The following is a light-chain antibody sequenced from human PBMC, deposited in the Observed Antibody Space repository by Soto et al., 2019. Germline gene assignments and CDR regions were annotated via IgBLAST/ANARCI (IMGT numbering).Light chain of an antibody. J-gene: IGLJ2*01. Sequence: QSVLTQPPSVSGATGQRVTISCTGGSSNIGAGYDVHWYQQLPGTAPKLLIYGNSNRPSGVPDRFSGSKSGTSASLAITGLQAEDAADYYCQSYDSSLSVVFGGGTKVTVL. CDR2: GNS. CDR3: QSYDSSLSVV. CDR1: SSNIGAGYD. V-gene: IGLV1-40*01.